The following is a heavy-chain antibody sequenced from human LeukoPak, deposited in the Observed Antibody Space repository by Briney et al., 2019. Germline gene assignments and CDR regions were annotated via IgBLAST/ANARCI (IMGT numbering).Heavy chain of an antibody. CDR1: GFTFSSYA. D-gene: IGHD3-10*01. J-gene: IGHJ5*02. Sequence: GGSLRLSCAASGFTFSSYAMSWVRQAPGKGLEGVSAISASGRSTYYADSVKGRFTISRDNSKNTLDLQMNSLRAEDTAVYYCAKALWFGELQTNNWFDPWGQGTLVTVSS. CDR3: AKALWFGELQTNNWFDP. CDR2: ISASGRST. V-gene: IGHV3-23*01.